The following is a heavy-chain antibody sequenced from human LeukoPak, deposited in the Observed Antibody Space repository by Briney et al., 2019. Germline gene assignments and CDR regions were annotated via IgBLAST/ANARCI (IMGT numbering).Heavy chain of an antibody. J-gene: IGHJ5*02. Sequence: KPGGSLRLSCAATGFRFSDYYMSWLRQAPGKGLEWVAYISSTGNSIFYADSVKGRFTISRDHAKNSLSLQLNSLRAEDTAVYYCAKGGIRYGYWFDHWGQGTLVTVSS. CDR2: ISSTGNSI. CDR1: GFRFSDYY. CDR3: AKGGIRYGYWFDH. V-gene: IGHV3-11*01. D-gene: IGHD3-10*01.